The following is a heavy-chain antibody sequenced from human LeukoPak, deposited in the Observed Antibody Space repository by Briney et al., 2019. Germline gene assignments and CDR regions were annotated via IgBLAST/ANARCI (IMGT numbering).Heavy chain of an antibody. V-gene: IGHV3-53*01. CDR1: GFTVISNY. D-gene: IGHD4-17*01. J-gene: IGHJ4*02. CDR2: IYSGGST. Sequence: GGSLRLSCAASGFTVISNYMSWVRQAPGKGLEWVSVIYSGGSTYYADSVKGRLTISRDNSKNTLSLQMNSLRAEDTAVYYCARGEDYGDYFDYWGQGTLVTVSS. CDR3: ARGEDYGDYFDY.